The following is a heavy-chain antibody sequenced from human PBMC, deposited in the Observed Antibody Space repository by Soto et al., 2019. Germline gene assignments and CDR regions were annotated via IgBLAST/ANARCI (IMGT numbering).Heavy chain of an antibody. CDR3: GRGDYGDY. CDR1: GYTFPSYG. CDR2: IDDDRGTT. Sequence: QVQLIQSGAEVKKPGASVKVACKPSGYTFPSYGITWVRQAPGQGLEWVGWIDDDRGTTNYAQKFHGRVTMTADTPTTTVYMELRSLRSDDTAVYYCGRGDYGDYWGQGTLVLVSS. J-gene: IGHJ4*02. V-gene: IGHV1-18*01.